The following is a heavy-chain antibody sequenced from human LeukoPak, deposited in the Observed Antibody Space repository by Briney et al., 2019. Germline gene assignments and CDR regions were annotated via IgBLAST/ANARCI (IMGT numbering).Heavy chain of an antibody. J-gene: IGHJ6*02. CDR2: INHNGNVN. CDR1: GFTFSTYW. CDR3: ARGGGLDV. D-gene: IGHD3-16*01. Sequence: GGSLRLSCAASGFTFSTYWMNWARQAPGKGLEWVASINHNGNVNYYVDSVKGRFTISRDNAKNSLYLQMSNLRTEDTAVYFCARGGGLDVWGQGATVTVSS. V-gene: IGHV3-7*03.